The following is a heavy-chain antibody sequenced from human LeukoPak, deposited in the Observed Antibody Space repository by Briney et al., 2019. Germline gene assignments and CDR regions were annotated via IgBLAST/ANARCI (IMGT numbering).Heavy chain of an antibody. V-gene: IGHV5-51*01. CDR2: IYPGDSDS. CDR1: GCTFSAYW. J-gene: IGHJ4*02. D-gene: IGHD3-22*01. CDR3: ARHRYDSAYYADY. Sequence: GESLKISCKGSGCTFSAYWIGWVRQMPGKGLEWMGMIYPGDSDSRYSPSFQGQVTISADKSTSTAYLQWNSLKASDSAIYYCARHRYDSAYYADYWGQGTLVTVSS.